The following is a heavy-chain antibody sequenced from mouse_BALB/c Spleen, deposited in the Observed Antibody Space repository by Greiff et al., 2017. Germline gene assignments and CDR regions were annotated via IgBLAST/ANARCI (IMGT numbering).Heavy chain of an antibody. V-gene: IGHV5-12-1*01. CDR1: GFAFSSYD. CDR2: ISSGGGST. J-gene: IGHJ3*01. CDR3: ARQGVMITAY. D-gene: IGHD2-4*01. Sequence: EVKLVESGGGLVKPGGSLKLSCAASGFAFSSYDMSWVRQTPEKRLEWVAYISSGGGSTYYPDTVKGRFTISRDNAKNTLYLQMSSLKSEDTAMYYCARQGVMITAYWGQGTLVTVSA.